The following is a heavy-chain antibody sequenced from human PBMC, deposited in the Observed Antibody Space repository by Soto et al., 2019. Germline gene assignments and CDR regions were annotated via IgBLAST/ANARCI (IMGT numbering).Heavy chain of an antibody. CDR3: ARDHIVVVVAADHDAFDI. D-gene: IGHD2-15*01. J-gene: IGHJ3*02. V-gene: IGHV1-3*01. Sequence: RPAPGQRLECMGWINACNGNTKYSQKFQGRVTITSDTSTSTAYMELRSLRSDDTAVYYGARDHIVVVVAADHDAFDIWGQGTMVTVSS. CDR2: INACNGNT.